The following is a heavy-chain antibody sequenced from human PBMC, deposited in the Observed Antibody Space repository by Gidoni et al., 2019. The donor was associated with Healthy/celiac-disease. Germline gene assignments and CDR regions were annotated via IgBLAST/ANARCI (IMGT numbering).Heavy chain of an antibody. J-gene: IGHJ4*02. CDR2: IRSKAYGGTT. V-gene: IGHV3-49*03. D-gene: IGHD5-18*01. CDR3: TTFELWSRQIDY. Sequence: VLLVESGGGLVQPGRSLRLSCTASGFTFGDYAMSWFRQAPGKGLEWVGFIRSKAYGGTTEYAASVKGRFTISRDDSKSIAYLQMNSLRPEDTAVYYCTTFELWSRQIDYWGQRTLVTVSS. CDR1: GFTFGDYA.